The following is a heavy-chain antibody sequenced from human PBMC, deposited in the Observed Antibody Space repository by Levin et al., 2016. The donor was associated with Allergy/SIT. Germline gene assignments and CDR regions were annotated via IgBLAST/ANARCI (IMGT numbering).Heavy chain of an antibody. CDR1: GFIFGYFT. Sequence: GESLKISCATSGFIFGYFTMAWVRQAPGKGLEWISHISTSGSKVYYADSVQGRFTISRDNAKDSLYLQMNSLRAEDTAVYYCGRGPTPLYWGQGTLVTVSS. CDR2: ISTSGSKV. J-gene: IGHJ4*02. V-gene: IGHV3-11*01. CDR3: GRGPTPLY.